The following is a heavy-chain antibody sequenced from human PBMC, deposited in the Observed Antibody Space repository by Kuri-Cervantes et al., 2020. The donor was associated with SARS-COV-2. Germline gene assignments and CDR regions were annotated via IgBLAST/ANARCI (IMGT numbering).Heavy chain of an antibody. CDR3: ARDIDYYESYYYYYMDV. CDR2: INPNSGGT. Sequence: ASVKVSCKASGYTFTGYYMHWVRQAPGQELEWMGWINPNSGGTNYAQKFQGRVTMTRDTSISTAYMELSRLRSDDTAVYYCARDIDYYESYYYYYMDVWGKGTTVTVSS. CDR1: GYTFTGYY. D-gene: IGHD3-22*01. V-gene: IGHV1-2*02. J-gene: IGHJ6*03.